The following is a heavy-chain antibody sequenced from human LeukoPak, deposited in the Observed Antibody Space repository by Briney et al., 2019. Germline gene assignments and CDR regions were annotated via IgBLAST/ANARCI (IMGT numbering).Heavy chain of an antibody. Sequence: PSETLSLTCTVSGGSISSYYWSWIRQPPVKGLEWIGYIYYSGSTNYNPSLKSRVTISVDTSKNQFSLKLSSVTAADTAVYYCPTKGDCSCTSCSIDYWGQGTLVTVSS. CDR2: IYYSGST. CDR1: GGSISSYY. V-gene: IGHV4-59*12. CDR3: PTKGDCSCTSCSIDY. J-gene: IGHJ4*02. D-gene: IGHD2-2*01.